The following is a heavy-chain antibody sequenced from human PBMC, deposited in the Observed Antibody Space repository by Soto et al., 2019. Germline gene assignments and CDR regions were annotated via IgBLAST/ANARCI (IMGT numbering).Heavy chain of an antibody. V-gene: IGHV3-30*18. CDR2: ISYDGSNK. CDR1: GFTFSSYG. CDR3: AKAESMTTVTQVSGY. Sequence: QVQLVESGGGVVQPGRSLRLSCAASGFTFSSYGMHWVRQAPGKGLEWVAVISYDGSNKYYADSVKGRFTISRDNSKNTLYLQMNSLRAEDTAVYYCAKAESMTTVTQVSGYWGQGTLVTVSS. J-gene: IGHJ4*02. D-gene: IGHD4-17*01.